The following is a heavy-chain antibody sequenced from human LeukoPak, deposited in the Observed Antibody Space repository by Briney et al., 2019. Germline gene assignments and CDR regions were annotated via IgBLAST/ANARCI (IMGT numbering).Heavy chain of an antibody. CDR1: GGSISSSSYY. CDR3: AREHDYVWGSYRTPPP. J-gene: IGHJ5*02. D-gene: IGHD3-16*02. CDR2: IYYSGST. V-gene: IGHV4-39*02. Sequence: SETLSLTCTVSGGSISSSSYYWGWIRQPPGKGLEWIGSIYYSGSTYYNPSLKSRVTISVDTSKNQFSLKLSSVTAADTAVYYCAREHDYVWGSYRTPPPWGLGTLVTVSS.